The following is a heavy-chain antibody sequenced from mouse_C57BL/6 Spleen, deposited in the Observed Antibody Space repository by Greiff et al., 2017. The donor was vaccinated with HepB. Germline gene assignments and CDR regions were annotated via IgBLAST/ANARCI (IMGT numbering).Heavy chain of an antibody. V-gene: IGHV1-18*01. CDR3: ARSRGYDGGFAY. CDR2: INPNNGGT. J-gene: IGHJ3*01. CDR1: GYTFTDYN. D-gene: IGHD2-2*01. Sequence: VQLKESGPELVKPGASVKIPCKASGYTFTDYNMDWVKQSHGKSLEWIGDINPNNGGTIYNQKFKGKATVTVDKSSSTAYMELRSLTSEDTAVYYCARSRGYDGGFAYWGQGTLVTVSA.